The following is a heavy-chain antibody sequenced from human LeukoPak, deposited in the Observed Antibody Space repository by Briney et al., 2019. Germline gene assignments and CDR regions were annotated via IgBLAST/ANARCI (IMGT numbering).Heavy chain of an antibody. CDR1: GFTFSSYG. V-gene: IGHV3-33*06. CDR2: IWYDGSNK. Sequence: PGRSLRLSCAASGFTFSSYGMHWVRQAPGKGLEWVAVIWYDGSNKYYADSVKGRFTISRDNSKNTLYLQMNSLRAEDTAVYYCAKDNAHIPIFGVVIIRGAFDIWGQGTMVTVSS. J-gene: IGHJ3*02. CDR3: AKDNAHIPIFGVVIIRGAFDI. D-gene: IGHD3-3*01.